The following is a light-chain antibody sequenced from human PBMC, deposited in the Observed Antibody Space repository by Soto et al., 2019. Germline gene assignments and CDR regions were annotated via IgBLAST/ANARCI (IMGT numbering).Light chain of an antibody. CDR1: SSNIGAGYD. Sequence: QSVLTQPPSVSGAPGQRVTISCTGGSSNIGAGYDVHWYQKLPGTAPKLLIYDNSIRPSGVPDRFFGSKSGTSASLAITGLQAEDEADYYCQSYDSSLSALFGGGTKATVL. CDR3: QSYDSSLSAL. J-gene: IGLJ2*01. CDR2: DNS. V-gene: IGLV1-40*01.